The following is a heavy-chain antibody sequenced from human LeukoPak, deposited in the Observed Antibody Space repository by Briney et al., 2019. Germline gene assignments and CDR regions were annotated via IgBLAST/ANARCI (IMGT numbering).Heavy chain of an antibody. CDR1: GYTFTGYY. D-gene: IGHD6-19*01. V-gene: IGHV1-2*02. Sequence: ASVKVSCKASGYTFTGYYMHWVRQAPGQGLEWMGWINPNSGGTNYAQKFQGRVTMTRDTSISTAYMELSRLRSDDTAVYYWARGDWIAVAGDYWGQGTLVTVSS. CDR2: INPNSGGT. J-gene: IGHJ4*02. CDR3: ARGDWIAVAGDY.